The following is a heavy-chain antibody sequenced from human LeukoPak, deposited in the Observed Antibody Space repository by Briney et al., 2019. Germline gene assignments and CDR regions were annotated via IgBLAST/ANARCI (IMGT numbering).Heavy chain of an antibody. CDR1: GGSISSYY. J-gene: IGHJ6*03. CDR3: ARGTSYYYQYMDV. V-gene: IGHV4-59*01. Sequence: SETLSLTCTVSGGSISSYYWSWIRQPPGKGLEWIGYIYYSGSTNYNPSLKSRVTISVDTSKNQFSVKLSSVTAADTAVYYCARGTSYYYQYMDVWGKGTTVTISS. D-gene: IGHD2-8*01. CDR2: IYYSGST.